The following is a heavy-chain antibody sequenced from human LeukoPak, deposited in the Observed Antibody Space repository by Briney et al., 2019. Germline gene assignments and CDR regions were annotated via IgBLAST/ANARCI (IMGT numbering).Heavy chain of an antibody. CDR3: ARDQDYGFDY. J-gene: IGHJ4*02. D-gene: IGHD4-17*01. V-gene: IGHV3-48*02. Sequence: PGGSLRLSCAASGFTFSYYSMNWVRQAPGKELEWVSYFSTRSSTISYADSVKGRFAISRDNAKNSLYLQMNSLRDEDTAVYYCARDQDYGFDYWGQGTLVIVSS. CDR1: GFTFSYYS. CDR2: FSTRSSTI.